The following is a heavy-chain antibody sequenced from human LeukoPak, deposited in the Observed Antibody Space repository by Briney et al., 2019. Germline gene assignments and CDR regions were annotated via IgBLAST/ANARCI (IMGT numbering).Heavy chain of an antibody. V-gene: IGHV4-59*11. Sequence: PSEALSLTCTVSGGSISSHYWSWIRQPPGKGLEWIGYIYYSGSTNYNPSLKGRVTISVDTSKNQFSLKLSSVTAADTAVYHCAREEGYYDTSGRYYYYYMDVWGKGTTVTVSS. CDR2: IYYSGST. CDR1: GGSISSHY. CDR3: AREEGYYDTSGRYYYYYMDV. D-gene: IGHD3-22*01. J-gene: IGHJ6*03.